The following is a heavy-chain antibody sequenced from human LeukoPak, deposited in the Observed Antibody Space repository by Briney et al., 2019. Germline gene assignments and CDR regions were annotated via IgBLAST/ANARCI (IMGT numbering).Heavy chain of an antibody. J-gene: IGHJ4*02. CDR3: TRDRQQLIIYYFDY. CDR2: ISSSSSYI. CDR1: GFTFSSYS. D-gene: IGHD6-13*01. V-gene: IGHV3-21*01. Sequence: GGSLRLSCAASGFTFSSYSMNWVRQAPGEGLEWVSSISSSSSYIYYADSVKGRFTISRDNAKNSLYLQMNSLRAEDTAVYYCTRDRQQLIIYYFDYWGQGTLVTVSS.